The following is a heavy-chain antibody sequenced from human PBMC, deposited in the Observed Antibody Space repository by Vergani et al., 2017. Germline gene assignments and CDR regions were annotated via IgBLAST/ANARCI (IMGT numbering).Heavy chain of an antibody. J-gene: IGHJ4*02. CDR2: ISGQNFRT. Sequence: EVQLVESGGSVVRPGGSLRLSCAASGFTFDDYGMSWVRQAPGKGLEWVSGISGQNFRTHYADSVKGRFTISRDDSKNTVYLQINSLRAEDTAFYYCAGLYGDDGFSPFWGQGTLVTVSS. D-gene: IGHD2-21*01. CDR3: AGLYGDDGFSPF. V-gene: IGHV3-20*04. CDR1: GFTFDDYG.